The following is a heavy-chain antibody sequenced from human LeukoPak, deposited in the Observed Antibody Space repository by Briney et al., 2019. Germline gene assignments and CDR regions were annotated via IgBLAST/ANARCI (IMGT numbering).Heavy chain of an antibody. J-gene: IGHJ4*02. Sequence: GGSLRLSCAASGFTFSSYGMHWVRQAPGKGLEWVAVISYDGSNKYYADSVKGRFTISRDNSKNTLYLQMNSLRAEDTAVYYCAKGHRSIAAAGTDYWGQGTLVTVSS. D-gene: IGHD6-13*01. V-gene: IGHV3-30*18. CDR3: AKGHRSIAAAGTDY. CDR1: GFTFSSYG. CDR2: ISYDGSNK.